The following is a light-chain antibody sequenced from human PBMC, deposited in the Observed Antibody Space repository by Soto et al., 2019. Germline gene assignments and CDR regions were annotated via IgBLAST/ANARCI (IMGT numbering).Light chain of an antibody. CDR1: SSNIGAGYD. CDR3: QSYDSSLSGSV. Sequence: QSVLTQPPSVSGAPGQRGTISCTGSSSNIGAGYDVHWYQQLPGTAPKLLIYGNSNRPSGVPDRFSGSKSGTSASLAITWLEAEDEADYCGQSYDSSLSGSVFGGGTTLAVL. CDR2: GNS. V-gene: IGLV1-40*01. J-gene: IGLJ3*02.